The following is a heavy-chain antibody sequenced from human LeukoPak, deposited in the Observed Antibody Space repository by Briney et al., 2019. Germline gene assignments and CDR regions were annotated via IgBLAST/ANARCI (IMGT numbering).Heavy chain of an antibody. V-gene: IGHV3-21*01. D-gene: IGHD3-16*01. J-gene: IGHJ4*02. CDR1: GFSRYS. Sequence: GGSLRLSCAASGFSRYSLNWVRQAPGKGLEWVSSISSGSDYIYYADSVKGRFTISRDNAKNSLYLQMNSLRAEDTAIYYCARDPWGTHAYWGQGTLVTVSS. CDR2: ISSGSDYI. CDR3: ARDPWGTHAY.